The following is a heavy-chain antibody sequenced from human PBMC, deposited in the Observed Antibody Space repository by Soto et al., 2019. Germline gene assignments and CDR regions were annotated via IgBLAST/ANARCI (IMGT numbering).Heavy chain of an antibody. J-gene: IGHJ5*02. CDR3: ARKRRPEGLWFDP. CDR2: IYYSGST. V-gene: IGHV4-31*03. Sequence: QVQLQESGPGLVKPSQTLSLTCTVSGGSISSGGYYWSWIRQHPGKGLEWIGYIYYSGSTYYNPSLKSRVTIAVDTSKNQFSLKLSSVTAADTAVYYCARKRRPEGLWFDPWGQGTLVTVSS. CDR1: GGSISSGGYY. D-gene: IGHD3-16*01.